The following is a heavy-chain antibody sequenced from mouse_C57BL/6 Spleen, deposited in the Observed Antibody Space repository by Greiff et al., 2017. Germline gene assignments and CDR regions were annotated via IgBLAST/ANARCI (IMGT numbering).Heavy chain of an antibody. Sequence: VQLQQPGAELVKPGASVKLSCKASGYTFTSYWMHWVKQRPGQGLEWIGMIHPNSGSTNYNEKFKSKATLTVDKSSSTAYMQLSSLTSEDSAVYYWAGFDYDGYYAMDYWGQGTSVTVSS. CDR3: AGFDYDGYYAMDY. CDR2: IHPNSGST. V-gene: IGHV1-64*01. D-gene: IGHD2-4*01. CDR1: GYTFTSYW. J-gene: IGHJ4*01.